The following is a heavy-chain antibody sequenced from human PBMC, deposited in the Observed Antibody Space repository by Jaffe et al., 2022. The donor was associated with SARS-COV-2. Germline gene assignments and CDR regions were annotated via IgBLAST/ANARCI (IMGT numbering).Heavy chain of an antibody. J-gene: IGHJ4*02. Sequence: EVQLLESGGGLVQPGGSLRLSCAASGFTFSNYAMNWVRQAPGKGLEWVSVISGSGGSIYYADSVKGRFIISRDNSKNTLYLQMNSLRAEETAIYYCAKTRRSGYVRAEADYWGQGTLVTVSS. CDR1: GFTFSNYA. D-gene: IGHD2-2*01. CDR3: AKTRRSGYVRAEADY. V-gene: IGHV3-23*01. CDR2: ISGSGGSI.